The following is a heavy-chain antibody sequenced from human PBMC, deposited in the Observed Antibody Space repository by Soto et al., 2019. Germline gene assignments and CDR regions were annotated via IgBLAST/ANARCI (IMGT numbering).Heavy chain of an antibody. V-gene: IGHV3-30-3*01. Sequence: QVQLVESGGGVVQPGRSLRLSCAASGFTFSSYAMHWVRQAPGKGLEWVAVISYDGSNKYYADSVKGRFTISRDNSKNTLYLQMNSLRAEDTAVYYCARDLLPQSITMGFDPWGQGTLVTVSS. D-gene: IGHD3-10*01. CDR1: GFTFSSYA. CDR2: ISYDGSNK. CDR3: ARDLLPQSITMGFDP. J-gene: IGHJ5*02.